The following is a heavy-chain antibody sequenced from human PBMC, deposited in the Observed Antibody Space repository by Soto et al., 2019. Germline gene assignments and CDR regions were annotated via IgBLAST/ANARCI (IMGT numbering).Heavy chain of an antibody. CDR2: IGALLYNDAT. Sequence: QIQVVQSEVEVKRPGASVRISCKASGYTLDNHAVTWVRQAPGQGLEWMGWIGALLYNDATNHAQKIQGRLTMARDTSPNTVYMDLGSLRYDDTAVYYCARGTKGAGGWYFDLWGRGTLVVVSS. J-gene: IGHJ2*01. CDR1: GYTLDNHA. CDR3: ARGTKGAGGWYFDL. D-gene: IGHD2-8*01. V-gene: IGHV1-18*01.